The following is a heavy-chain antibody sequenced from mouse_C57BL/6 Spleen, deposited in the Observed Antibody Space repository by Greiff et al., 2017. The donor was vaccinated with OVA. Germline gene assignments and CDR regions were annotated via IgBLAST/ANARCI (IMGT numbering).Heavy chain of an antibody. J-gene: IGHJ4*01. CDR1: GYTFTDYY. CDR3: ALLLLYAMDY. Sequence: VQLQESGAELVRPGASVKLSCKASGYTFTDYYINWVKQRPGQGLEWIARIYPGSGNTYYNEKFKGKATLTAEKSSSTAYMQLSSLTSEDSAVYFCALLLLYAMDYWGQGTSVTVSS. D-gene: IGHD1-1*01. V-gene: IGHV1-76*01. CDR2: IYPGSGNT.